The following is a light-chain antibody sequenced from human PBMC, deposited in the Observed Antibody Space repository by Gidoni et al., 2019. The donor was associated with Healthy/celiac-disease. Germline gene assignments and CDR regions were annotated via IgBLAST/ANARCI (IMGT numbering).Light chain of an antibody. CDR1: QSISSC. Sequence: DIQMTQSPSTLSAAVGNRVTITCRASQSISSCLAWYQQKPGKAPKLLIYKASSLESGVPSRFSGSGSGTEFTLTISSLQPDDFATFYCQQYNSYPRTCGQGTKVEIK. CDR2: KAS. CDR3: QQYNSYPRT. J-gene: IGKJ1*01. V-gene: IGKV1-5*03.